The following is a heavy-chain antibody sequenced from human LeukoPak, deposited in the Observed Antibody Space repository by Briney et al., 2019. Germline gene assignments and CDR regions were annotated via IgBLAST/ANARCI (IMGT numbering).Heavy chain of an antibody. D-gene: IGHD3-3*01. Sequence: ASVKVSCKASGGTFSSYTISWVRQAPGQGLEWMGIINPSGGSTSYAQKFQGRVTMTRDTSTSTVYMELSSLRSEDTAVYYCAIPPFWSGYSWGQGTLVTVSS. J-gene: IGHJ4*02. CDR2: INPSGGST. V-gene: IGHV1-46*01. CDR3: AIPPFWSGYS. CDR1: GGTFSSYT.